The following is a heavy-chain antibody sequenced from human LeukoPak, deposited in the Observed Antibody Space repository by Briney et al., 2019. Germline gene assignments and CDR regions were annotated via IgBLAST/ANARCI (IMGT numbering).Heavy chain of an antibody. V-gene: IGHV4-31*03. J-gene: IGHJ5*02. CDR3: ARARINWFDP. CDR2: IYYSGST. Sequence: SQTLSLTCTVSGGSISSGGYYWSWIRQHPGKGLEWIRYIYYSGSTYYNPSLKSRVTISVDTSKNQFSLKLSSVTAADTAVYYCARARINWFDPWGQGTLVTVSS. CDR1: GGSISSGGYY.